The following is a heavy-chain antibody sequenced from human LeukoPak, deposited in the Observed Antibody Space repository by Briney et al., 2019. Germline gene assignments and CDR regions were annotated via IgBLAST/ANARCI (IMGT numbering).Heavy chain of an antibody. CDR3: AKEGYYYMDV. CDR1: GFTFSSFG. V-gene: IGHV3-30*02. CDR2: IRYDESHE. J-gene: IGHJ6*03. Sequence: GGSLRLSCAASGFTFSSFGMHWVRQAPGKGLEWVTFIRYDESHEDYADSVKGRFTISRDNSKNTLYLQMNSLKAEDTAVYYCAKEGYYYMDVWGKGTTVTVSS.